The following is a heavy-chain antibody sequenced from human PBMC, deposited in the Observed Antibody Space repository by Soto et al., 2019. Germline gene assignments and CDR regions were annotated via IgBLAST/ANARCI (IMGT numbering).Heavy chain of an antibody. CDR1: GSTFRTYP. V-gene: IGHV3-30-3*01. J-gene: IGHJ6*02. CDR3: ARDRNFWSGYYIDASGYYYYGMDV. D-gene: IGHD3-3*01. Sequence: PGGSLRPSCPPSGSTFRTYPMHWFRQPPGRGLEGVAFISYDGSNKYYADSVKGRFTISRDNSKNTLYLQMNSLRAEDTAVYYCARDRNFWSGYYIDASGYYYYGMDVWGQGTTVTVSS. CDR2: ISYDGSNK.